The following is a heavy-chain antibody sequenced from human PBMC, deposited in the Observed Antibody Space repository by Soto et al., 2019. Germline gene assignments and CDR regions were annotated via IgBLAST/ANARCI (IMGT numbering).Heavy chain of an antibody. V-gene: IGHV4-4*02. CDR2: IYHSGST. Sequence: SETLSLTCAVSGGSISSSNWWSWVRQPPGKGLEWIGEIYHSGSTNYNPSLKSRVTISVDKSKNQFSLKLSSVTAADTAVYYCGRVPIVVVTATYYYYYGMDVWGQGTTVTVSS. D-gene: IGHD2-21*02. J-gene: IGHJ6*02. CDR3: GRVPIVVVTATYYYYYGMDV. CDR1: GGSISSSNW.